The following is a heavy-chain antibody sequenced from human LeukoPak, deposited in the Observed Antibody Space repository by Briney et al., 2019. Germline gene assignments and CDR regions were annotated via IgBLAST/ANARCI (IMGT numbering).Heavy chain of an antibody. Sequence: QPGGSLRLSCAASGFTFSNYWMSWVRQAPGKGLEWVANIKEDGSEKNYVDSVKGRFTISRDNAKNSLYLQMNSLRAEDTAVYYCARRGGSYRYGYRRGYQYYYYMDVWGKGTTVTVSS. CDR1: GFTFSNYW. D-gene: IGHD5-18*01. CDR2: IKEDGSEK. CDR3: ARRGGSYRYGYRRGYQYYYYMDV. J-gene: IGHJ6*03. V-gene: IGHV3-7*01.